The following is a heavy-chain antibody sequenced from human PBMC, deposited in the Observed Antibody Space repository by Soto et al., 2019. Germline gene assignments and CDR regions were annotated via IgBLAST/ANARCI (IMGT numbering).Heavy chain of an antibody. V-gene: IGHV1-8*01. CDR3: ARVSYDSSGANWFDP. J-gene: IGHJ5*02. CDR1: GYTFTSYD. D-gene: IGHD3-22*01. Sequence: ASVKVSCKASGYTFTSYDINWVRQATGQGLEWMGWMNPNSGNTGYAQKFQGRVTMTRNTSISTAYMELSSLRSEDMAVYYCARVSYDSSGANWFDPWGQGTLVTVSS. CDR2: MNPNSGNT.